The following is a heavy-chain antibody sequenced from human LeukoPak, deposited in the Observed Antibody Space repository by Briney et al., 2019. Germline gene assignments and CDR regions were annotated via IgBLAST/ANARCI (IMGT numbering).Heavy chain of an antibody. CDR1: GYSFTSYW. D-gene: IGHD1-1*01. CDR2: IYPGDSDT. V-gene: IGHV5-51*01. J-gene: IGHJ6*04. Sequence: GESLKISCKGSGYSFTSYWIGWVRQMPGKGLEWIGIIYPGDSDTRYSPSFQGQVTISADKSISTAYLQWSSLKASDTAMYYCARVYNWNDGDYYYGMDVWDKGTTVTVSS. CDR3: ARVYNWNDGDYYYGMDV.